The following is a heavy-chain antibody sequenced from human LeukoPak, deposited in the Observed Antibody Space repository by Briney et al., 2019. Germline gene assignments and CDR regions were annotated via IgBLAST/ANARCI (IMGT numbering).Heavy chain of an antibody. V-gene: IGHV4-38-2*02. CDR2: IYHTGRT. J-gene: IGHJ4*02. Sequence: SETLSLTCTVSAYSISSGYYWGWIRQPPGKGLEWIGSIYHTGRTYYNPSLESRVTISVDRSKNQFSLKLSSVTAADTAVYYCARRFPYSSGLDYWGQGTLVTVSS. CDR1: AYSISSGYY. D-gene: IGHD6-19*01. CDR3: ARRFPYSSGLDY.